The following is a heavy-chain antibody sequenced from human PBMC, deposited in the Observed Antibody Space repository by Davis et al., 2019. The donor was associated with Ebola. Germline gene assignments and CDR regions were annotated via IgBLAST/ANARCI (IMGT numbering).Heavy chain of an antibody. CDR3: ARQAANYDFWSGYTRSYWYFDL. Sequence: AASVKVSCKASGYTFTRYGISWVRQAPGQGLEWMGLISAYTGNTNYAQKLQGRVTMTTDTSTSTAYMELRSLRSDDTAVYYCARQAANYDFWSGYTRSYWYFDLWGRGTLVTVSS. D-gene: IGHD3-3*01. V-gene: IGHV1-18*01. CDR2: ISAYTGNT. J-gene: IGHJ2*01. CDR1: GYTFTRYG.